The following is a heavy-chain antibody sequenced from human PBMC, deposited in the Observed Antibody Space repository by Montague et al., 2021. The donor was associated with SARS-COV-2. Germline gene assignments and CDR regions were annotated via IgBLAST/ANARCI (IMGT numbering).Heavy chain of an antibody. D-gene: IGHD3-9*01. Sequence: SETLSLTCTVSGGSISSSSYYWGWIRQPPGTVLEWIGSIYYSGSTYYNPSLRSRVTISVDTSKNQFSLKLSSVTAADTAVYYCARMTLLRYFDWLSHGGYFDYGGQGTLVTVSS. CDR2: IYYSGST. CDR1: GGSISSSSYY. CDR3: ARMTLLRYFDWLSHGGYFDY. V-gene: IGHV4-39*01. J-gene: IGHJ4*02.